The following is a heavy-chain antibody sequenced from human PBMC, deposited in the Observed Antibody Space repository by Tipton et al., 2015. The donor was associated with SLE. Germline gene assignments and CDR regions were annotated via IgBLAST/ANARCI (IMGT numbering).Heavy chain of an antibody. D-gene: IGHD2-21*02. CDR3: ARGALSTLVTTFDY. Sequence: SLRLSCAASGFTFTTYAMSWVRQAPGKGLEWVSAISGSGGSTYYADSVKGRFTISRDNSKNTLYLQMNSLRAEDTAVYYCARGALSTLVTTFDYWGQGTLVTVSS. V-gene: IGHV3-23*01. CDR1: GFTFTTYA. J-gene: IGHJ4*02. CDR2: ISGSGGST.